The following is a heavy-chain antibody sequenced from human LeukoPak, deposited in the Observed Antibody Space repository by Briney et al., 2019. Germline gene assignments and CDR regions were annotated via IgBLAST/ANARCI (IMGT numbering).Heavy chain of an antibody. V-gene: IGHV1-18*01. CDR3: ARDHFRGVAVAGTW. CDR2: ISAYNGNT. J-gene: IGHJ4*02. D-gene: IGHD6-19*01. CDR1: GYIFTNYG. Sequence: GASVKVSCKASGYIFTNYGITWVRQAPGQGLEWMGWISAYNGNTNYAQKLQGRVTMTTDTSTSTAYMGLRSLRSDDTAVYYCARDHFRGVAVAGTWWGQGTLVTVSS.